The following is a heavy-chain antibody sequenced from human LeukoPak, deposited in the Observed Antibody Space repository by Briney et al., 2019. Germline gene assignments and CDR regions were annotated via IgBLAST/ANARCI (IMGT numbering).Heavy chain of an antibody. CDR2: VSRFGGTT. CDR1: GFTFNSYA. J-gene: IGHJ5*02. D-gene: IGHD6-13*01. V-gene: IGHV3-23*01. CDR3: VKHVGSRWSNNRFDP. Sequence: GGSLRLSCAASGFTFNSYAMSWVRQAPGKGLDCPSAVSRFGGTTYYADSAKGRFTISRDDSKNTVYLQMNSLRVDDTALYYCVKHVGSRWSNNRFDPWGQGTLVT.